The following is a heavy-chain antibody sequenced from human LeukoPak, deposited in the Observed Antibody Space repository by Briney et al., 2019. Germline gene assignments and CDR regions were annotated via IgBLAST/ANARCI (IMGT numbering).Heavy chain of an antibody. CDR1: GYTFTDYY. D-gene: IGHD3-10*01. CDR2: VDPEDGET. V-gene: IGHV1-69-2*01. CDR3: ATDRGSGGAFDI. J-gene: IGHJ3*02. Sequence: ASVKISFKVSGYTFTDYYMHWVQQAPGKGLEWMGLVDPEDGETIYAEKFQGRVTITADTSTDTAYMELSSLRSEDTAVYYCATDRGSGGAFDIWGQGTMVSVSS.